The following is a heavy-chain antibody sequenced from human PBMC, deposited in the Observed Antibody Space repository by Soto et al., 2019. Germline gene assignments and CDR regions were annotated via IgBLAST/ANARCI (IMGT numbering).Heavy chain of an antibody. Sequence: PSETLSLTCTFSGCSISSYYWSWIRQPPGKGLEWIGYIYYSGSTNYNPSLKSRVTISVDTSKNQFSLKLSSVTAADTAVYYCARVKHYSNPYFDYWGQGTLVTVSS. CDR3: ARVKHYSNPYFDY. CDR2: IYYSGST. CDR1: GCSISSYY. D-gene: IGHD3-3*02. J-gene: IGHJ4*02. V-gene: IGHV4-59*01.